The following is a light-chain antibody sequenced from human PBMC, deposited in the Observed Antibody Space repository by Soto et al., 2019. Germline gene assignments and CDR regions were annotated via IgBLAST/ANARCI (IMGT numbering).Light chain of an antibody. CDR2: DAS. CDR3: QQYDNLPYT. Sequence: DIQMTQSPSSLSASVGDRVTITCQASQDISNYLNWYQQKPGKAPKLLIYDASNLETGVPSRFSGIGSGTHFTFTISSLQPEDIAAYFCQQYDNLPYTFGQGTKVEIK. V-gene: IGKV1-33*01. J-gene: IGKJ2*01. CDR1: QDISNY.